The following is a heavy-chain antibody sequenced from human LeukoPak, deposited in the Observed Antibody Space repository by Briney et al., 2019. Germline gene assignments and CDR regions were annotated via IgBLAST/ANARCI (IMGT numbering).Heavy chain of an antibody. CDR2: IYHSGST. V-gene: IGHV4-38-2*01. CDR1: GYSISSGYY. CDR3: ASIRYFDWLFDY. J-gene: IGHJ4*02. Sequence: SETLSLTCAVSGYSISSGYYWGWIRQPPGKGLEWIGSIYHSGSTYYNPSLKSRVTISVDTSKNQFSLKLSSVTAADTAVYACASIRYFDWLFDYWGQGTLVTVSS. D-gene: IGHD3-9*01.